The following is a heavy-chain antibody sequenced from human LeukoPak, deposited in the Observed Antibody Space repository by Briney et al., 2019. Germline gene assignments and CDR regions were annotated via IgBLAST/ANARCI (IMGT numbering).Heavy chain of an antibody. V-gene: IGHV3-23*01. CDR3: AKTGCTSTGCYENY. CDR2: ISGSGGDT. Sequence: GGTLRLSCAASGFTFSSYAMSWVRQAPGKGLEWVSVISGSGGDTYYADSVKGRFTISRHNSKNTLYLQMNSLRAEDTAIYYCAKTGCTSTGCYENYWGQGTLVTVSS. D-gene: IGHD2-2*01. J-gene: IGHJ4*02. CDR1: GFTFSSYA.